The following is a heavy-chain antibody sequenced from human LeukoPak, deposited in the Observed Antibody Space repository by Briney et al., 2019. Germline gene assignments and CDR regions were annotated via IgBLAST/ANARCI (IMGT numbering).Heavy chain of an antibody. CDR2: IYYSGST. CDR1: GGSISSSSYY. D-gene: IGHD4-11*01. Sequence: SETLSLTCTVSGGSISSSSYYWGWIRQPPGKGLEWIGSIYYSGSTYYNPSLKSRVTISVDTSKDQFSLKLSSVTAADTVVYYCARQYRTTSPYYYYYMDVWGKGTTVTVSS. CDR3: ARQYRTTSPYYYYYMDV. V-gene: IGHV4-39*07. J-gene: IGHJ6*03.